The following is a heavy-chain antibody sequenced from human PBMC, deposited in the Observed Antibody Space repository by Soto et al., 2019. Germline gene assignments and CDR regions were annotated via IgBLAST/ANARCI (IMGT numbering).Heavy chain of an antibody. V-gene: IGHV4-30-4*01. Sequence: TLSITCTVTGGSINSGDYFWTWIRQSPGKGLEWFGYMYSSGSTYYNPSLNSRITISADTSKNQFSLKLTSVTAADTAVYYCVRLCCNSTGCSRGGWFARLGQGA. D-gene: IGHD2-2*01. CDR2: MYSSGST. CDR3: VRLCCNSTGCSRGGWFAR. CDR1: GGSINSGDYF. J-gene: IGHJ5*02.